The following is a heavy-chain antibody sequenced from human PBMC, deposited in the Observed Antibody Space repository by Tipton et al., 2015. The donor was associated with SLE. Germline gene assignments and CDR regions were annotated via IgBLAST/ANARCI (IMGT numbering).Heavy chain of an antibody. Sequence: TLSLTCAVYGGSFSGYYWSWIRQPPGKGLEWIGEVNHSGSTNYNPSLKSRVTISVDTSKNQFSLKLSSVPAADTAVYYCARGRGSAFDIWGQGTMVTVSS. CDR2: VNHSGST. V-gene: IGHV4-34*01. J-gene: IGHJ3*02. CDR1: GGSFSGYY. CDR3: ARGRGSAFDI.